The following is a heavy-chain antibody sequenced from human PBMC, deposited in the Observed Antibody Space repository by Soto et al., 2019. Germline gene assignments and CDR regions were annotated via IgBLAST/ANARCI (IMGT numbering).Heavy chain of an antibody. CDR2: INHSGST. J-gene: IGHJ4*02. V-gene: IGHV4-34*01. CDR3: ARGIHYYDSSAGGFDY. D-gene: IGHD3-22*01. Sequence: SETLSLTCAVYGGSFSGYYWSWIRQPPGKGLEWIGEINHSGSTNYNPSLKSRVTISVDTSKNQFSLKLSSVTAADTAVYYCARGIHYYDSSAGGFDYWGQGTLVTVSS. CDR1: GGSFSGYY.